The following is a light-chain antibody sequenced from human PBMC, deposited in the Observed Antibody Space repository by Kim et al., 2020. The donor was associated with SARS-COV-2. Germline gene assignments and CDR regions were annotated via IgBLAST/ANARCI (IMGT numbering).Light chain of an antibody. CDR1: SSDVSGYNY. J-gene: IGLJ3*02. Sequence: GQSITISCTGTSSDVSGYNYVSWYQQHPGKAPKLMIYDVSNRPSGVSNRFSGSKSGNTASLTISGLQAEDEADYYCSSYTSSTTWVFGGGTQLTVL. CDR3: SSYTSSTTWV. V-gene: IGLV2-14*03. CDR2: DVS.